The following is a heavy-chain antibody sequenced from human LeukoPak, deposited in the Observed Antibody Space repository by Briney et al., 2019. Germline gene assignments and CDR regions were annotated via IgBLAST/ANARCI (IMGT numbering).Heavy chain of an antibody. J-gene: IGHJ6*03. CDR3: ARDEIAAAGQGYYYYYMDV. V-gene: IGHV1-46*01. CDR1: GYTFTSYY. CDR2: INPSGGST. D-gene: IGHD6-13*01. Sequence: ASVKVSCKASGYTFTSYYMHWVRQAPGQGLEWMGMINPSGGSTSYEQKFQGRVTMTRDMSTSTVYMELSSLRSEDTAVYYCARDEIAAAGQGYYYYYMDVWGKGTTVTVSS.